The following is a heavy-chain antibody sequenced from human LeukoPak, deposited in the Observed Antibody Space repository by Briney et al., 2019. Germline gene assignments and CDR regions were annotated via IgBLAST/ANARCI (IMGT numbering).Heavy chain of an antibody. V-gene: IGHV3-23*01. CDR2: ISGSGGST. Sequence: PGGSLRLSCAASGFTFSSYAMSWVRQAPGKGLEWVSAISGSGGSTYYADSVKGRFTISRDNSKNTLYLQMNSLRAEDTAVYYCATRCSWRHRYYYYGRDVWGPGTTVTVAS. CDR3: ATRCSWRHRYYYYGRDV. J-gene: IGHJ6*02. CDR1: GFTFSSYA. D-gene: IGHD6-13*01.